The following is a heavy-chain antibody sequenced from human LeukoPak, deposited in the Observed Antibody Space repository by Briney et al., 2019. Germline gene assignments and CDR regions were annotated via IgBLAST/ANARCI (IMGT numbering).Heavy chain of an antibody. Sequence: PSETLSLTCTVSGGSISSGGYYWSWIRQHPGKGLEWIGYIYYSGSTYYNPSLKSRVTISVDTSKNQFSLKLSSVTAADTAVYYCARVYSGSGDYVQYYFDYWGQGTLVTVSS. CDR2: IYYSGST. V-gene: IGHV4-31*03. CDR3: ARVYSGSGDYVQYYFDY. J-gene: IGHJ4*02. D-gene: IGHD4-17*01. CDR1: GGSISSGGYY.